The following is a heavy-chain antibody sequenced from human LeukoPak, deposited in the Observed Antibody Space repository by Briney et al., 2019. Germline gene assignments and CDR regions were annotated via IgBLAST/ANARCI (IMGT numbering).Heavy chain of an antibody. CDR2: INAGNGNT. V-gene: IGHV1-3*01. Sequence: GASVKVSCKASGYTFTSYAMHWVRQAPGQRLEWMGWINAGNGNTKYSQKFQGRVTITRDTSASTAYMELSSLRSEDTAVYYCARAHTMVRGVTNNWFDPWGQGTLVSVSS. CDR3: ARAHTMVRGVTNNWFDP. J-gene: IGHJ5*02. D-gene: IGHD3-10*01. CDR1: GYTFTSYA.